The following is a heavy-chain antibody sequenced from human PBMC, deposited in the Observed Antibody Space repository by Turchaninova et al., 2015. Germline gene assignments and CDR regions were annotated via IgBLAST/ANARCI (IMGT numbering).Heavy chain of an antibody. Sequence: QVQLVHTGAEVKSPGASGKRSGKASGGTFSSIAISWVRQAPGQGLEWMGRITPILGIANYAQKFQGRVTITADKSTSTAYMELSSLRSEDTAVYYCARDISSMVWGQGTLVTVSS. CDR2: ITPILGIA. CDR1: GGTFSSIA. D-gene: IGHD4/OR15-4a*01. V-gene: IGHV1-69*04. J-gene: IGHJ4*02. CDR3: ARDISSMV.